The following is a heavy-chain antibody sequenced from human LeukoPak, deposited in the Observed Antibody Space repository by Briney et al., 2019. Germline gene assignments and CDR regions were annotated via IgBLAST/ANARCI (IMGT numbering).Heavy chain of an antibody. Sequence: GASVKVSCKASGYTFTSYYMHWVRQAPGQGLEWMGIINPSGGSTSYAQKFQGRVTMTRDTSTSTVYMELSSLRAEDTAVYYCARDWSQWRTTLLLDYWGQGTLVTVSS. CDR2: INPSGGST. CDR3: ARDWSQWRTTLLLDY. V-gene: IGHV1-46*01. CDR1: GYTFTSYY. D-gene: IGHD6-19*01. J-gene: IGHJ4*02.